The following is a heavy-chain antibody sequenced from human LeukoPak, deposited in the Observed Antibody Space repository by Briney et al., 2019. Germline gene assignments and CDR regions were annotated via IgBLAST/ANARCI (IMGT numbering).Heavy chain of an antibody. D-gene: IGHD5-24*01. J-gene: IGHJ4*02. Sequence: GGSLRLSCAASGFTFSTYSMNWVRQAPGKGLEWVSYINPSSTTIYYADSVKGRFTISGDNAKNSLYLQMNSLRDEDTAVYYCARAQDPTILSYFDYWGQGTLVTVSS. CDR3: ARAQDPTILSYFDY. CDR2: INPSSTTI. CDR1: GFTFSTYS. V-gene: IGHV3-48*02.